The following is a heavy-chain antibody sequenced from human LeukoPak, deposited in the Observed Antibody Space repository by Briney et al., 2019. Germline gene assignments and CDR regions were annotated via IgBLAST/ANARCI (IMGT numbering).Heavy chain of an antibody. V-gene: IGHV4-59*12. CDR3: ARDAVTLDYFDY. Sequence: SETLSLTCTVSGGSISSYYWSWIRQPPGKGLEWIGYIHYSGSTNYNPSLKSRVTISVDTSKNQFSLKLSSVTAADTAVYYCARDAVTLDYFDYWGQGTLVTVSS. CDR1: GGSISSYY. D-gene: IGHD4-17*01. CDR2: IHYSGST. J-gene: IGHJ4*02.